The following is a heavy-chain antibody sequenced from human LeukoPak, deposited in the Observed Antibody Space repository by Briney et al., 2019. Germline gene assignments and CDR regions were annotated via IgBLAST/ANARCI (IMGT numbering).Heavy chain of an antibody. CDR1: GDSITNGSHY. J-gene: IGHJ4*02. CDR3: ARGYWGSSGPHSPVTYYY. Sequence: PSETLSLTCTVSGDSITNGSHYWGWIRQPPGKGLEWIGSIYYSGSTYYNPSLKSRVTISVDTSKNQFSLKLSSVTAADTAVYYCARGYWGSSGPHSPVTYYYWGQGTLVTVSS. CDR2: IYYSGST. D-gene: IGHD6-19*01. V-gene: IGHV4-39*07.